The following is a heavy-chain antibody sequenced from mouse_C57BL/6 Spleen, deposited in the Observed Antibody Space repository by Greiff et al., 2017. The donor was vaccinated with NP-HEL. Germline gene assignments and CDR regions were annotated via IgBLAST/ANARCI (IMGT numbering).Heavy chain of an antibody. J-gene: IGHJ2*01. Sequence: QVQLQQPGAELVRPGSSVKLSCKASGYTFTSYWMHWVKQRPIQGLEWIGNIDPSDSETHYNQKFKDKATLTVDKSSSTAYMQLSSLTSEDSAVYYCARRGPYSNYEDYFDYWGQGTTLTVSS. V-gene: IGHV1-52*01. CDR2: IDPSDSET. D-gene: IGHD2-5*01. CDR1: GYTFTSYW. CDR3: ARRGPYSNYEDYFDY.